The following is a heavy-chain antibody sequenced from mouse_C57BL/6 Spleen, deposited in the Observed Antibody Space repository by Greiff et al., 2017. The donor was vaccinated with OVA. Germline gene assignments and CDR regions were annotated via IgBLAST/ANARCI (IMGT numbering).Heavy chain of an antibody. CDR2: IWSGGST. D-gene: IGHD2-3*01. CDR3: ARNSGLLRSPWFAY. Sequence: QVQLQQSGPGLVQPSQSLSITCTASGFSLTSYGVHWVRQSPGKGLEWLGVIWSGGSTDYNAAFISRLSISKDNSKSQVFFKMNSLQADDTAIYDCARNSGLLRSPWFAYWGQGTLVTVSA. CDR1: GFSLTSYG. V-gene: IGHV2-2*01. J-gene: IGHJ3*01.